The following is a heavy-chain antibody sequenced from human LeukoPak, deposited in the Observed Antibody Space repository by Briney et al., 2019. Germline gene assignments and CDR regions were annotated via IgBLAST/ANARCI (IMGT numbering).Heavy chain of an antibody. J-gene: IGHJ6*02. D-gene: IGHD2-15*01. CDR1: GFTFSSYG. V-gene: IGHV3-7*01. CDR2: IKQDGSET. CDR3: VRDIRTYSNYYYYYGMDV. Sequence: GGSLRLSCAASGFTFSSYGMHWVRQAPGKGLEWVANIKQDGSETYYVDSMKGRFTISRDNAKNSLYLQMNSLRAEDTAVYYCVRDIRTYSNYYYYYGMDVWGQGTTVTVSS.